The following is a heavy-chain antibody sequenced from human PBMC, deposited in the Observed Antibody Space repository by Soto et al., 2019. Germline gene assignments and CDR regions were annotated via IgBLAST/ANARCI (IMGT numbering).Heavy chain of an antibody. J-gene: IGHJ4*02. V-gene: IGHV3-11*06. CDR2: SSNSGTYT. Sequence: QVQLVESGGGLVKPGESLRLSCAGSGFTFSDYYMSWIRQAPGKGLEWLSYSSNSGTYTRYAASVKCRFSISRDNAKNSLYLQINSLRGEDTAIYYCARSGDNYNVLDYWGQGTPVTVSS. CDR3: ARSGDNYNVLDY. D-gene: IGHD3-10*02. CDR1: GFTFSDYY.